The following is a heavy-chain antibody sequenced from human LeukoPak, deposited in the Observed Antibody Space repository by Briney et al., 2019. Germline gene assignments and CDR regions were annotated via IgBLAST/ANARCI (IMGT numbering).Heavy chain of an antibody. CDR3: ASQSYARFDP. CDR1: GFTFSSYS. CDR2: ISSSSSYI. D-gene: IGHD3-16*01. J-gene: IGHJ5*02. V-gene: IGHV3-21*01. Sequence: GGSLRLSCAASGFTFSSYSMNWVRQAPGKGLEWVSSISSSSSYIYYADSVKGRFTISRDNARNSLFLQMNSLRVEDTAVYYCASQSYARFDPWGQGTLVTVSS.